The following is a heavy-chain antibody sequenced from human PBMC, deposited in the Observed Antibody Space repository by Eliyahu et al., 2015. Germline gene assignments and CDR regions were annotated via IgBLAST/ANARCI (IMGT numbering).Heavy chain of an antibody. V-gene: IGHV3-33*01. Sequence: QVQLVESGGGVVQPGRSLRLSCAASGFTFNSYGMHWVRQAPGKGLESVAVIWYDGSNKFYADSMKGRFIISRDNSKNTLYLQMNSLRAEDTAVYYCARDLYSGSRGVEYWGQGTLVTVSS. CDR1: GFTFNSYG. D-gene: IGHD6-13*01. J-gene: IGHJ4*02. CDR2: IWYDGSNK. CDR3: ARDLYSGSRGVEY.